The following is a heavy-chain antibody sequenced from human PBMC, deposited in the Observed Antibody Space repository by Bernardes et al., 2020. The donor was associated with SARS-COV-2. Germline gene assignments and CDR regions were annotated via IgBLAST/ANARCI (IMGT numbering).Heavy chain of an antibody. Sequence: SETLSLTCTVSGGSISSYYWSWIRQPPGKGLEWIGYIYYSGSTNYNPSLKSRVTISVDTSKNQFSLKLSSVTAADTAVYYCARGVGSGWYYYYYGMDVWGKGTTVTVSS. V-gene: IGHV4-59*01. CDR1: GGSISSYY. CDR2: IYYSGST. D-gene: IGHD6-19*01. J-gene: IGHJ6*04. CDR3: ARGVGSGWYYYYYGMDV.